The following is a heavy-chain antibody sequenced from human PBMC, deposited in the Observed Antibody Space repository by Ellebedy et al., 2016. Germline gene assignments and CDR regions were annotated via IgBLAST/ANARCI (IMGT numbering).Heavy chain of an antibody. CDR2: IKEDGSEK. V-gene: IGHV3-7*03. CDR3: ARDQRGLVVAPGDY. J-gene: IGHJ4*02. Sequence: GGSLRLSCAASGFSISNYWMTWVRQAPGKGLEWVANIKEDGSEKYYVDSVKGQFTISRDNVKNSLSLRMNSLRGEDTAVYYCARDQRGLVVAPGDYWGQGTLVTVSS. CDR1: GFSISNYW. D-gene: IGHD6-19*01.